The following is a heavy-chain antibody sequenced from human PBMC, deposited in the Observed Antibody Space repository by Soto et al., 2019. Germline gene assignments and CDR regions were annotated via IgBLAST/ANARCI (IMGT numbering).Heavy chain of an antibody. J-gene: IGHJ4*02. CDR2: ISWNSGSI. CDR1: GFTFDDYA. Sequence: GGSLRLSCXXSGFTFDDYAMHWVRQAPGQGLEWVSGISWNSGSIGYADSVKGRFTISRDNAKNSLYLQMNSLRAEDTALCYCAKDPGPGYCSSTSCYSGFDYWGQGTLVTVSS. D-gene: IGHD2-2*02. V-gene: IGHV3-9*01. CDR3: AKDPGPGYCSSTSCYSGFDY.